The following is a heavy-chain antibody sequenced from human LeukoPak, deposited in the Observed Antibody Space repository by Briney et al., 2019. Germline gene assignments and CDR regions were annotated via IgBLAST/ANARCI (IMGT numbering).Heavy chain of an antibody. CDR1: GGSISSYY. Sequence: KASETLSLTCTVSGGSISSYYWSWIRQPPGKGLEWIGYIYSSGSTNYTPSLKSRVTISVDTSKNQFSLRLSSVTAADTAVYYCARRDSGSYSYFDYWGQGTLVTVSS. CDR3: ARRDSGSYSYFDY. CDR2: IYSSGST. D-gene: IGHD1-26*01. J-gene: IGHJ4*02. V-gene: IGHV4-4*09.